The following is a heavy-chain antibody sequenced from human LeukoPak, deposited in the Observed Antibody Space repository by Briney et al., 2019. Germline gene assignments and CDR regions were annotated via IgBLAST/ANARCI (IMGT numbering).Heavy chain of an antibody. D-gene: IGHD1-26*01. Sequence: GGSLRLSCTASGFDFSHYAIHWVRQAPGKGLEWVSLISYNGGTKYYAESVKGRFTISRDNAKNSVYLQMDSLRAEDTAVYYCASSQGIVGATFDYWGQGTLVTVSS. CDR2: ISYNGGTK. J-gene: IGHJ4*02. CDR3: ASSQGIVGATFDY. V-gene: IGHV3-30*04. CDR1: GFDFSHYA.